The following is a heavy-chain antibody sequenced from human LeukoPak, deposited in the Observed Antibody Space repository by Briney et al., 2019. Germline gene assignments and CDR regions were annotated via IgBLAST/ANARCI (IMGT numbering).Heavy chain of an antibody. CDR2: IYSGGST. CDR1: GFTVSSNY. Sequence: GGSLRLSCAASGFTVSSNYMSWVRQAPGKGLEWVSVIYSGGSTYYADSVKGRFTISRHNSKNTLYLQMNSLRAEDTAVYYSARVSRSGAFDYWGQGTLVTVSS. J-gene: IGHJ4*02. V-gene: IGHV3-53*04. CDR3: ARVSRSGAFDY. D-gene: IGHD2-15*01.